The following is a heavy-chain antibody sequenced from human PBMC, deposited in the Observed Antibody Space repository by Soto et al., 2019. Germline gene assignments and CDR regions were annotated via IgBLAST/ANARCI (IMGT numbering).Heavy chain of an antibody. CDR3: ARELDGTSQIDN. V-gene: IGHV3-21*01. J-gene: IGHJ4*02. D-gene: IGHD2-2*01. CDR1: GFTFSNYG. Sequence: EVQLVESGGGLVKPGGSLRLSCAASGFTFSNYGMNWVRQAPGKVLEWVSSISSSSSNIYYGDSVKGRFTISSDNAKSSLYLQMNSLRAEDSAMYYCARELDGTSQIDNWGQGTLVTVSS. CDR2: ISSSSSNI.